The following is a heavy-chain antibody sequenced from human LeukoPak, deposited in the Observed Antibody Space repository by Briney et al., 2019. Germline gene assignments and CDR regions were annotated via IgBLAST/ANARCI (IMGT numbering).Heavy chain of an antibody. V-gene: IGHV3-21*01. Sequence: PGGSLRLSCAASGFTFSSYSMNWVRQAPGKGLEWVSSIGSRSAYTYYADSVKGRFTISRDNTKNSLYLQMNSLRAGDTAVYYCAKVSGIVVVLLGAFDIWGQGRMVSVSS. CDR2: IGSRSAYT. D-gene: IGHD3-22*01. CDR3: AKVSGIVVVLLGAFDI. J-gene: IGHJ3*02. CDR1: GFTFSSYS.